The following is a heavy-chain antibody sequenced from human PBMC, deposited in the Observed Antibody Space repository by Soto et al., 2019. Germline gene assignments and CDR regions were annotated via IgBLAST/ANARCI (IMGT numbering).Heavy chain of an antibody. V-gene: IGHV3-23*01. Sequence: GGSLRLSCAASGFTFSSYAMSWVRQAPGKGLEWVSAISGSGGSTYYADSVKGRFTISRDNSKNTLYLQMNSLRAEDTAVYYCAKALPRLDIAVATPWGSFDYWGQGTLVTVSS. CDR3: AKALPRLDIAVATPWGSFDY. CDR1: GFTFSSYA. D-gene: IGHD6-19*01. J-gene: IGHJ4*02. CDR2: ISGSGGST.